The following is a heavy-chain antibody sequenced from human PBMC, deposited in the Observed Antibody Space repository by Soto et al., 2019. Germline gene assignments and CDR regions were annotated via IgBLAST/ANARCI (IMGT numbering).Heavy chain of an antibody. Sequence: QVQLQESGPGLVKPSETLSLTCTVSGGSISSYYWGWIRQPPGKGLEWIGYIHYSGSTNYNPSLRSRVTISVDTPKDPFSLKVNSMIAADTAIYYCARGGVAARKGRWFDPWGQGTLVTVSS. V-gene: IGHV4-59*01. CDR3: ARGGVAARKGRWFDP. D-gene: IGHD6-25*01. J-gene: IGHJ5*02. CDR1: GGSISSYY. CDR2: IHYSGST.